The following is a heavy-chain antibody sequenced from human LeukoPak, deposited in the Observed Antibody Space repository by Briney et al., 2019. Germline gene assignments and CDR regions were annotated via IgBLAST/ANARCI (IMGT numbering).Heavy chain of an antibody. J-gene: IGHJ4*02. D-gene: IGHD3-22*01. CDR1: GYTFISYD. V-gene: IGHV1-8*01. CDR2: MNPNSGNT. CDR3: ARGLFYDSSGYTNLNY. Sequence: ASVKVSCKASGYTFISYDINWVRQATGQGLEWMGWMNPNSGNTGYAQKFQGRVTMTRNTSISTAYMELSSLRSEDTAVYYCARGLFYDSSGYTNLNYWGQGTLVTVSS.